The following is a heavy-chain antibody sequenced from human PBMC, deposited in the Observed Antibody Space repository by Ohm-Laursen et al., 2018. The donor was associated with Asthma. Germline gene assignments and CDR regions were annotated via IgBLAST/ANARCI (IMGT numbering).Heavy chain of an antibody. V-gene: IGHV1-18*01. J-gene: IGHJ6*02. CDR2: ISAYNGNT. Sequence: SVKVSCKASGGTFSSYAISWVRQAPGQGLEWMGWISAYNGNTNYAQKLQGRVTMTTDTSTSTAYMELRSLRSDDTAVYYCARVSTYYDILTGYYKYRYYYGMDVWGQGTTVTVSS. CDR1: GGTFSSYA. CDR3: ARVSTYYDILTGYYKYRYYYGMDV. D-gene: IGHD3-9*01.